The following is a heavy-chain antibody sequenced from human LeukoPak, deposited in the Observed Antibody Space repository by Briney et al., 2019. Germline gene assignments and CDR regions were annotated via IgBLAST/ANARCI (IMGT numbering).Heavy chain of an antibody. CDR3: ARGLIGYCSGGSCYRGYFDY. J-gene: IGHJ4*02. D-gene: IGHD2-15*01. CDR1: GGSISSYY. Sequence: SETLSLTCTVSGGSISSYYWSWIRQPPGKGLEWIGYIYYSGSTNYNPSLKSRVTISVDTSKTQFSLKLSSVTAADTAVYYCARGLIGYCSGGSCYRGYFDYWGQGTLVTVSS. V-gene: IGHV4-59*01. CDR2: IYYSGST.